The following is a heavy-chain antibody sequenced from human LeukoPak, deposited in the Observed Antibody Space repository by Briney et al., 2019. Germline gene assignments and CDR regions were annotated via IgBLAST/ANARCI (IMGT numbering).Heavy chain of an antibody. D-gene: IGHD6-13*01. Sequence: GGSLRLSCAASRFTFSTYAMSWVRQAPGKGLEWVSTFSGSGGRTYYADSVKARFTISRDNSKNMLYLQMNSLGAEDTAVYYCAKVTSSWNYCDYWGQGAPVTVSS. J-gene: IGHJ4*02. CDR3: AKVTSSWNYCDY. V-gene: IGHV3-23*01. CDR1: RFTFSTYA. CDR2: FSGSGGRT.